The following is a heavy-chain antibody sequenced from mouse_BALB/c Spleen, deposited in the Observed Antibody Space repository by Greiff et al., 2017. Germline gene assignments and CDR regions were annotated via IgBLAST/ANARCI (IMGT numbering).Heavy chain of an antibody. Sequence: DVKLQESGPSLVKPSQTLSLTCSVTGDSITSGYWNWIRKFPGNTLEYMGYISDSGSTYYNPSLNSRISITRDTSKNQYYLQLNSVTTEDTATYCCARNDRSTDFDYWGQGTTLTVSS. CDR3: ARNDRSTDFDY. CDR1: GDSITSGY. D-gene: IGHD1-1*01. J-gene: IGHJ2*01. V-gene: IGHV3-8*02. CDR2: ISDSGST.